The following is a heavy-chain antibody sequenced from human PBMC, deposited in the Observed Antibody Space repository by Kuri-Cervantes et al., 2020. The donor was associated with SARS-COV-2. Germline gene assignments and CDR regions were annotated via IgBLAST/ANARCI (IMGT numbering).Heavy chain of an antibody. CDR1: GFTFSSYW. Sequence: GESLKISCAASGFTFSSYWMSWVRQAPGKGLEWVANIKQDGSEKYYVDSVKGRFTISRDNAKNSLYLQMNSLRAEDTAVYYCATFSYYYDSSGSLIADYFQHWGQGTLVTVSS. CDR2: IKQDGSEK. V-gene: IGHV3-7*01. J-gene: IGHJ1*01. CDR3: ATFSYYYDSSGSLIADYFQH. D-gene: IGHD3-22*01.